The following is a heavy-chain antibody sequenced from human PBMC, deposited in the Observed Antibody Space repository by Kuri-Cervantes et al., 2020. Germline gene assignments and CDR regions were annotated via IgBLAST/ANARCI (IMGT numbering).Heavy chain of an antibody. CDR1: GFTFSNAW. CDR2: IKSKTDGGTT. V-gene: IGHV3-15*01. Sequence: GESLKISCAASGFTFSNAWMSWVRQAPGKGLEWVGRIKSKTDGGTTDYAAPVKGRFTISRDDSKNTLYLQMNSLKTEDTAAYYCTRDPFTMVRGASAPNWFDPWGQGTLVTVSS. CDR3: TRDPFTMVRGASAPNWFDP. D-gene: IGHD3-10*01. J-gene: IGHJ5*02.